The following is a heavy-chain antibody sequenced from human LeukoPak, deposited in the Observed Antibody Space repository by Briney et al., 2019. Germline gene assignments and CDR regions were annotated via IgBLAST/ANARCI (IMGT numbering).Heavy chain of an antibody. CDR1: GGSISSGGYY. D-gene: IGHD3-10*01. Sequence: PSETLSLTCTVSGGSISSGGYYWSWIRQHPGKGLEWIGYIYYSGSTYYNPSLKSRVTISVDTSKNQFSLKLNSVTAADTAVYYCARLGSAPVSFDYWYFDLWGRGTLVTVSS. J-gene: IGHJ2*01. CDR2: IYYSGST. CDR3: ARLGSAPVSFDYWYFDL. V-gene: IGHV4-31*03.